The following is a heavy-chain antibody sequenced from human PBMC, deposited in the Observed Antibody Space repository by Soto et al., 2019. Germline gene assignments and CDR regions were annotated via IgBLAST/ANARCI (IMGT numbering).Heavy chain of an antibody. CDR1: GGTFSSYT. Sequence: GSSVNVSCKASGGTFSSYTISWVRQAPGQGLEWMGRIIPILGIANYAQKFQGRVTITADKSTSTAYMELSSLRSEDTAVYYCARGRRNDAFDIWGQGTMVTVSS. CDR3: ARGRRNDAFDI. J-gene: IGHJ3*02. D-gene: IGHD1-1*01. CDR2: IIPILGIA. V-gene: IGHV1-69*02.